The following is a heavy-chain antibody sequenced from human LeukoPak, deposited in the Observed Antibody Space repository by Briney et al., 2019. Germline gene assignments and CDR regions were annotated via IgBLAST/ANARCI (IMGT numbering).Heavy chain of an antibody. V-gene: IGHV4-30-2*01. CDR3: ARQVTFGYAYAYYFDY. D-gene: IGHD5-18*01. J-gene: IGHJ4*02. CDR2: IYHSGST. Sequence: SETLSHTCTVSGGSISSGGYYWSWIRQHPGKGLEWIGYIYHSGSTYYNPSLKSRVTISVDRSKNQFSLKLSSVTAADTAVYYCARQVTFGYAYAYYFDYWGQGSLVTVSS. CDR1: GGSISSGGYY.